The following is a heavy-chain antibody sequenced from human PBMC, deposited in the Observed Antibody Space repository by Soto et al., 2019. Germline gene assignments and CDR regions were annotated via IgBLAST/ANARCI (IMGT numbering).Heavy chain of an antibody. CDR2: INPSGGST. D-gene: IGHD5-12*01. V-gene: IGHV1-46*03. CDR3: ARGSDSGYDLDY. CDR1: GYTLTSYY. Sequence: GASVKGSCTASGYTLTSYYMHWVRQAPGQGLEWMGIINPSGGSTSYAQKFQGRVTMTRDTSTSTVYMELSSLRSEDTAVYYCARGSDSGYDLDYWGQGTLVTVSS. J-gene: IGHJ4*02.